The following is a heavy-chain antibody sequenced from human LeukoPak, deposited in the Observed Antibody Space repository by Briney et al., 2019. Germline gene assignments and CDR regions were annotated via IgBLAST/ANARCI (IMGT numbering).Heavy chain of an antibody. J-gene: IGHJ4*02. D-gene: IGHD3-22*01. CDR3: ARVFGIRVYDSSGYYPVDRLGFDY. V-gene: IGHV4-59*01. Sequence: SETLSLTCTVSGGSISSYYWSWIRQPPGKGLEWIGYIYYSGSTNYNPSLKSRVTISVDTSKNQFSLKLSSVTAADTAVYYCARVFGIRVYDSSGYYPVDRLGFDYWGQGTLVTVSS. CDR1: GGSISSYY. CDR2: IYYSGST.